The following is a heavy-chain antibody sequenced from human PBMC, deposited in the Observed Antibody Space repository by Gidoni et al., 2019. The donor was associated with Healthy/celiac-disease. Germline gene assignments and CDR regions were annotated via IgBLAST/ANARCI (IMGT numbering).Heavy chain of an antibody. CDR2: NYYSGST. Sequence: QLQLQESGPGLVKPSETLSLTCTVSGSSISSSSYYWGWIRQPPGKGLEWIGSNYYSGSTYYNPSLRSRVTISVDTSKNQFSLKLSSVTAADTAVYYCASWGDIVVVPADYWGQGTLVTVSS. D-gene: IGHD2-2*01. V-gene: IGHV4-39*01. CDR3: ASWGDIVVVPADY. J-gene: IGHJ4*02. CDR1: GSSISSSSYY.